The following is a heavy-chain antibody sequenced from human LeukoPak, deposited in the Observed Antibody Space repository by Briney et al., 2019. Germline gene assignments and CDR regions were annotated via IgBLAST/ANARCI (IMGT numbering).Heavy chain of an antibody. CDR3: ARGGYYDILTGYYKGYYYGMDV. CDR2: IIPIFGTA. D-gene: IGHD3-9*01. CDR1: GGTFSSYA. Sequence: ASVKVSCKASGGTFSSYAISWVRQAPGQGLEWMGGIIPIFGTANYAQKFQGRVTITADKSPSTAYMELSSLRSEDTAVYYCARGGYYDILTGYYKGYYYGMDVWGKGTTVTVSS. J-gene: IGHJ6*04. V-gene: IGHV1-69*06.